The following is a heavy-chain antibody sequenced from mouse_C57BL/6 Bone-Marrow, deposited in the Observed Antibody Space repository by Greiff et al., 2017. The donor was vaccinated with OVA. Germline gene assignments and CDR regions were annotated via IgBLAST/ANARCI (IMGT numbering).Heavy chain of an antibody. CDR3: ARGRQLRPSDAMDY. CDR2: INPNNGGT. Sequence: VQLQQSGPELVKPGASVKISCKASGYTFTDYYMNWVKQSHGKSLEWIGDINPNNGGTSYNQKFKGKATLTVDKSSSTAYMELRSLTSEDSAVYYCARGRQLRPSDAMDYWGQGTSVTVSS. V-gene: IGHV1-26*01. D-gene: IGHD3-2*02. CDR1: GYTFTDYY. J-gene: IGHJ4*01.